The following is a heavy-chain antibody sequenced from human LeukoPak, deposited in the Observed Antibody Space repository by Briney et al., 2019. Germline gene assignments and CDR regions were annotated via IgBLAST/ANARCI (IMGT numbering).Heavy chain of an antibody. D-gene: IGHD3-10*01. CDR3: TRVYKVYGSGNKVDY. Sequence: GGSLRLSCTASGFTFGDYAMSWFRQAPGKGLEWVGFIRSKAYGGTTEYAASVKGRFTISRDDSKSIAYLQMNSLKTEDTAVYYCTRVYKVYGSGNKVDYWGQGTLVTVSS. CDR2: IRSKAYGGTT. V-gene: IGHV3-49*03. J-gene: IGHJ4*02. CDR1: GFTFGDYA.